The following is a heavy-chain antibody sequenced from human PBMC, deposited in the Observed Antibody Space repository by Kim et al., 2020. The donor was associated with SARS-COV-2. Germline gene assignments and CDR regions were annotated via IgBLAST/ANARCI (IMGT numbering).Heavy chain of an antibody. V-gene: IGHV4-39*02. J-gene: IGHJ6*02. D-gene: IGHD6-13*01. Sequence: SETLSLTCTVSGGSISSSSYYWGWIRQPPGKGLEWIGSIYYSGSTYYNPSLKSRVTISVDTSKNQFSLKLSSVTAADTAVYYCAREGVLPDYYYGMDVWGQGTTVTVSS. CDR3: AREGVLPDYYYGMDV. CDR2: IYYSGST. CDR1: GGSISSSSYY.